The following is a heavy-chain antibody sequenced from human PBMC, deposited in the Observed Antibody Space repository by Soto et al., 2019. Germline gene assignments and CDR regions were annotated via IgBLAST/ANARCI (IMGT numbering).Heavy chain of an antibody. J-gene: IGHJ3*02. Sequence: GGPLRLSCAASGFTFSNAWMSWVRQAPGKGLEWVGRIKSKTDGGTTDYAAPVKGRFTISRDDSKNTLYLQMNSLKTEDTAVYYCTTDLVWGVGAFDIWGQGTMVTVSS. CDR2: IKSKTDGGTT. CDR3: TTDLVWGVGAFDI. CDR1: GFTFSNAW. D-gene: IGHD3-10*01. V-gene: IGHV3-15*01.